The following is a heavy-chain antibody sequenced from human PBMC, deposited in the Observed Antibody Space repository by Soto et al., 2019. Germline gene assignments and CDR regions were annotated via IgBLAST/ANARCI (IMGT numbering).Heavy chain of an antibody. V-gene: IGHV4-39*01. D-gene: IGHD6-13*01. Sequence: SETLSLTCTVSGASISSSSYYWGWIRQPPGKGLEWIGSIYYSGSTYYNPSLKSRVTISVDTSKNQFSLKLSSVTAADTAVYYCARLGGPDGYSSSWYGLLPPYYYYYGMDVWGQGTTVTVSS. J-gene: IGHJ6*02. CDR2: IYYSGST. CDR3: ARLGGPDGYSSSWYGLLPPYYYYYGMDV. CDR1: GASISSSSYY.